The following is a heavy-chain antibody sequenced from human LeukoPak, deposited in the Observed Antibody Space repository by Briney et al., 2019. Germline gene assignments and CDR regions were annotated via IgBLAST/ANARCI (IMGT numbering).Heavy chain of an antibody. V-gene: IGHV4-39*02. CDR3: TRRATTVLALGAFDF. CDR2: VYYTGST. D-gene: IGHD4-17*01. J-gene: IGHJ3*01. CDR1: GDSLSNGFHY. Sequence: SETLSLICAVSGDSLSNGFHYWDWVRQSPPRGLEGVVGVYYTGSTYFHPSLEGRVTISIDTSQNLFSLHLTSLTAAATTADFCTRRATTVLALGAFDFWSRGSVVTVSS.